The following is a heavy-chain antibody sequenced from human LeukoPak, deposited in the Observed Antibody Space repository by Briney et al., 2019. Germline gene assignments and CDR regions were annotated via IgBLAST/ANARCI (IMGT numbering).Heavy chain of an antibody. Sequence: TGGSLRLSCAVSGFTFGDYGMTWVRQAPGKGREWVSYISSSSNIYYADSVKGRFTISRDNAKDSLYLQMNSLRDDDTAVYYCARDSYYYGSGSYQYIPDYWGQGTLVTVSS. CDR3: ARDSYYYGSGSYQYIPDY. D-gene: IGHD3-10*01. V-gene: IGHV3-48*02. CDR1: GFTFGDYG. J-gene: IGHJ4*02. CDR2: ISSSSNI.